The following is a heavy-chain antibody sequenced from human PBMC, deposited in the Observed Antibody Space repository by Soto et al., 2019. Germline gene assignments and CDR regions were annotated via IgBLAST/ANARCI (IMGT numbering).Heavy chain of an antibody. J-gene: IGHJ4*02. D-gene: IGHD3-10*01. V-gene: IGHV3-33*01. CDR2: IWYDGSNK. Sequence: QVQLVESGGGVVQPGRSLRLSCAASGFTFSSYGMHWVRQAPGKGLEWVAGIWYDGSNKYYADSVKGRFTISRDNSKNTLYLQMNSLRAEDTAVYYCAREDYGSGSFDYWGQGTLVTVSS. CDR3: AREDYGSGSFDY. CDR1: GFTFSSYG.